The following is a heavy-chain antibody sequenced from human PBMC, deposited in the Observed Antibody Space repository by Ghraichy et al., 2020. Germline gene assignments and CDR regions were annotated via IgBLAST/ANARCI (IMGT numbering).Heavy chain of an antibody. CDR3: ARDHLGGSCYDY. CDR1: GFIFSSYW. CDR2: IKQDGSEK. D-gene: IGHD2-15*01. J-gene: IGHJ4*02. V-gene: IGHV3-7*01. Sequence: GESLNISCAASGFIFSSYWMSWVRQAPGKGLEWVANIKQDGSEKYYVDSLKGRFTISRDNAKNSLYLQLNSLRAEDTAIYYCARDHLGGSCYDYWGQGTLVTVSS.